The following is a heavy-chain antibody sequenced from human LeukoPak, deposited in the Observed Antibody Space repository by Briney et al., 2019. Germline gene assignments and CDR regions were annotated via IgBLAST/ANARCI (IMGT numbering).Heavy chain of an antibody. CDR3: ARDGVGYCSGGSCYPTWWFDP. Sequence: ASVKASCKASGYTFTGYYMHWVRQAPGQGLEWMGWINPNSGGTNYAQKFQGRVTMTRDTSISTAYMELSRLRSDDTAVYYCARDGVGYCSGGSCYPTWWFDPWGQGTLVTVSS. CDR1: GYTFTGYY. CDR2: INPNSGGT. D-gene: IGHD2-15*01. V-gene: IGHV1-2*02. J-gene: IGHJ5*02.